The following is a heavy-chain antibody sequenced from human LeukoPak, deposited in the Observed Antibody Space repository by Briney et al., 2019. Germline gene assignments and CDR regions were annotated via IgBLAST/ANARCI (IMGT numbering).Heavy chain of an antibody. CDR1: DGSLSGYY. V-gene: IGHV4-34*01. D-gene: IGHD6-19*01. CDR3: ARFLYSSGWYYFDY. CDR2: ISHSAFT. Sequence: SETLSLTCAVYDGSLSGYYWSWIRQPPGKGLEWIGDISHSAFTNYNPSLKSRVTISVDTSKNHFSLKLSSVTAADTAVYYCARFLYSSGWYYFDYWGQGTLVTVSS. J-gene: IGHJ4*02.